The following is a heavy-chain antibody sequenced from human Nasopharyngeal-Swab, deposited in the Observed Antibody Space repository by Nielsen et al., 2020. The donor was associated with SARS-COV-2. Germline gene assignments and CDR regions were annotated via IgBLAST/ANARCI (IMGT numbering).Heavy chain of an antibody. D-gene: IGHD4/OR15-4a*01. J-gene: IGHJ4*02. CDR2: ISAYNGNT. CDR3: ARAMTMVVTIPAY. V-gene: IGHV1-18*01. Sequence: WVRQAPGQGLGWMGWISAYNGNTNHAQKLQGRVTMTTDTSTSTAYMELRSLRSDDTAVYYCARAMTMVVTIPAYWGQGTLVTVSS.